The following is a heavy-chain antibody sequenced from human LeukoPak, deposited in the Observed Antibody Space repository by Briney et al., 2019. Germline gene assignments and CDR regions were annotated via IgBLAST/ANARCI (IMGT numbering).Heavy chain of an antibody. J-gene: IGHJ4*02. CDR1: GFTFSSYA. V-gene: IGHV3-30-3*01. CDR3: ARDRVARDYFDY. Sequence: GGSLRLSCAASGFTFSSYAMHWVRQAPGKGLKWVAVISYDGSNKYYADSVKGRFTISRDNSKNTLYLQMNSLRAEDTAVYYCARDRVARDYFDYWGQGTLVTVSS. D-gene: IGHD2-15*01. CDR2: ISYDGSNK.